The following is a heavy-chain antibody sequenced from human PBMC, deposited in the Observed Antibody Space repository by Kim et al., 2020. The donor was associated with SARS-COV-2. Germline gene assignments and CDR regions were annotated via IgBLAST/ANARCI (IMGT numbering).Heavy chain of an antibody. CDR1: GFTFSNYV. D-gene: IGHD3-16*01. V-gene: IGHV3-23*02. CDR2: ISCSGGTT. Sequence: GGSLRLSCAASGFTFSNYVMTWVRQAPGKGLEWVSSISCSGGTTYYGDSVKGRFTISRDNSKNTLYLQMNSLRADDTAVYYCAKGVRGGSIFRYFDYWGQGALVTVSS. CDR3: AKGVRGGSIFRYFDY. J-gene: IGHJ4*01.